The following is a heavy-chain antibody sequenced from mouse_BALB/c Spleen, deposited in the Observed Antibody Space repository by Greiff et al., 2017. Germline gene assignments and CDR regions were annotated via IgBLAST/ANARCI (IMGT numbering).Heavy chain of an antibody. CDR3: ARLGLFYAMDY. Sequence: EVQGVESGGGLVKLGGSLKLSCAASGFTFSSYYMSWVRQTPEKRLELVAAINSNGGSTYYPDTVKGRFTISRDNAKNTLYLQMSSLKSEDTALYYCARLGLFYAMDYWGQGTSVTVSS. CDR1: GFTFSSYY. J-gene: IGHJ4*01. CDR2: INSNGGST. D-gene: IGHD3-3*01. V-gene: IGHV5-6-2*01.